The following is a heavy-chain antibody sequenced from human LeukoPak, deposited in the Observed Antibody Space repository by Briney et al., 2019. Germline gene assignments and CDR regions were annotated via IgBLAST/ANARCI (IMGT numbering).Heavy chain of an antibody. CDR2: INHSGST. CDR3: ARGRSVVVAATIWYYVDY. Sequence: SETLSLTCAVDGGSFSGYYWSWIRQPPGKGLEWIGEINHSGSTNYNPSLKSRVTISVDTSKNQFSLKLSSVTAADTAVYYCARGRSVVVAATIWYYVDYWGQGTLVTVSS. J-gene: IGHJ4*02. CDR1: GGSFSGYY. D-gene: IGHD2-15*01. V-gene: IGHV4-34*01.